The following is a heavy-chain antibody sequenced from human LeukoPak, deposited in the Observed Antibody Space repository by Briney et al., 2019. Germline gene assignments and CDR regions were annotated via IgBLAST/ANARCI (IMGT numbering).Heavy chain of an antibody. CDR1: GFTFSSYA. CDR3: AKDQEGLWFGELLFSSDYYYYYMDV. Sequence: GGSLRLSCAASGFTFSSYAMSWVRQAPGKGLEWVSAISGSGGSTYYADSVKGRFTISRDNSKNTLYLQMDSLRAEDTAVYYCAKDQEGLWFGELLFSSDYYYYYMDVWGKGTTVTISS. D-gene: IGHD3-10*01. J-gene: IGHJ6*03. CDR2: ISGSGGST. V-gene: IGHV3-23*01.